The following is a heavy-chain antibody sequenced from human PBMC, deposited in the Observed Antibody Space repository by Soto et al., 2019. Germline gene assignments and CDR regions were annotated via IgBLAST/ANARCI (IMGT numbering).Heavy chain of an antibody. V-gene: IGHV3-74*01. J-gene: IGHJ5*02. Sequence: GGSLSLSCAASGFTFSTYWMHWVRQAPGEGLVWVSRINSDGSSTTYADSVKGRFTISRDNAKNTLYLQMSSLRAEDTAVYYCARPAWAATPNYFDPWGQGTLVTVSS. CDR3: ARPAWAATPNYFDP. D-gene: IGHD1-7*01. CDR1: GFTFSTYW. CDR2: INSDGSST.